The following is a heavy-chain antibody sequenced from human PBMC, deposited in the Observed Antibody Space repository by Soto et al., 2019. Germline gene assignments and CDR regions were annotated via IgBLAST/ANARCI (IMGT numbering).Heavy chain of an antibody. CDR1: GFTFSSYS. J-gene: IGHJ4*02. Sequence: GGSLSLSCAPTGFTFSSYSMNWVRQAPGKGLEWVSYISSSSSTIYYADSVKGRFSISRDNLNNTLYVQVNTLKNEDTAVYYCAASRTSASGSPIAYWGQGT. D-gene: IGHD5-12*01. CDR3: AASRTSASGSPIAY. CDR2: ISSSSSTI. V-gene: IGHV3-48*02.